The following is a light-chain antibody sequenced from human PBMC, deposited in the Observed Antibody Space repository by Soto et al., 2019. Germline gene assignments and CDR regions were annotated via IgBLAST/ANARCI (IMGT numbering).Light chain of an antibody. CDR1: QSVINY. CDR3: QQSYSTRALT. Sequence: EIVLTQSPATLSLSPGERATLSCRASQSVINYLAWYQQKPGQAPRLLIYDTSNRATGIPARFSGSGSGTDFTLIISSLEPEDFAVYYCQQSYSTRALTFGGGTKVEIK. CDR2: DTS. V-gene: IGKV3-11*01. J-gene: IGKJ4*01.